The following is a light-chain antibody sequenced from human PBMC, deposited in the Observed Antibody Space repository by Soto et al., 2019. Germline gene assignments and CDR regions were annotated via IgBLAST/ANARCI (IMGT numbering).Light chain of an antibody. J-gene: IGKJ4*01. CDR3: QQYFNWPPLT. V-gene: IGKV3-15*01. CDR1: QSVSSN. Sequence: EIVLTQSPATLSVSPGERATLSCRASQSVSSNLAWYQQKPGQAPRLLMFGASTRATNIPARFSGSGSGTAFSLTISSLQSEDFAVYYCQQYFNWPPLTFGGGTKVEI. CDR2: GAS.